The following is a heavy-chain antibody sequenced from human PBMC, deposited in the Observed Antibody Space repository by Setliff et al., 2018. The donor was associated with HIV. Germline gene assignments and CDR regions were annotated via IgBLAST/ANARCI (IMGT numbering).Heavy chain of an antibody. CDR2: IYHSGST. V-gene: IGHV4-38-2*01. J-gene: IGHJ2*01. CDR3: ARRGGWSSVWYFDL. D-gene: IGHD6-19*01. CDR1: GFTFSSYS. Sequence: GSLRLSCAASGFTFSSYSMNWVRQAPGKGLEWIGSIYHSGSTYYNPSLKSRVTISVDTSKNQFSLKLSSVTAADTAVYYCARRGGWSSVWYFDLWGRGTLVTVSS.